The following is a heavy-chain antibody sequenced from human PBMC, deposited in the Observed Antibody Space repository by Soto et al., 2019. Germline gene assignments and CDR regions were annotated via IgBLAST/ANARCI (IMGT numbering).Heavy chain of an antibody. CDR2: INPKSGGT. CDR1: GYSFTVYH. J-gene: IGHJ6*02. V-gene: IGHV1-2*04. CDR3: ARGDSTDCSNGVCSFFYNHDMDV. D-gene: IGHD2-8*01. Sequence: ASVKVSCKASGYSFTVYHIHWVRQAPGQGLEWLGRINPKSGGTSTAQKFQGWVTMTTDTSISTASMELTRLTSDDTAIYYCARGDSTDCSNGVCSFFYNHDMDVWGQGTTVTVSS.